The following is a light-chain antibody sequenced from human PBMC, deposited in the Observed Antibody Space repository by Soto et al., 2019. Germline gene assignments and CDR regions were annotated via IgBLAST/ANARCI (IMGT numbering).Light chain of an antibody. V-gene: IGKV3-20*01. CDR2: GAS. Sequence: DIVLTQSPGTLSLSPGERATLSCRASQSVSRSYLAWYQQKPGQAPRLLIYGASSRATGIPDRFTGSGSGTDFTLTISRLEPEDFAVYSCQHYGDSSYTFGQGTKLEIK. J-gene: IGKJ2*01. CDR3: QHYGDSSYT. CDR1: QSVSRSY.